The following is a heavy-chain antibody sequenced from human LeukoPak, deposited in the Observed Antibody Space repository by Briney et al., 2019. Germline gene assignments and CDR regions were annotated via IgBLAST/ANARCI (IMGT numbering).Heavy chain of an antibody. D-gene: IGHD4-17*01. CDR2: ISYDGSNK. V-gene: IGHV3-30*18. CDR1: GFTFSSYG. CDR3: AKATYGDYPGNYYYYMDV. Sequence: PGGSLRLSCAASGFTFSSYGMHWVRQAPGKGLEWVAVISYDGSNKYYADSVKGRFTISRDNSKNTLYLQMNSLRAEDTAVYYCAKATYGDYPGNYYYYMDVWGKGTTVTVSS. J-gene: IGHJ6*03.